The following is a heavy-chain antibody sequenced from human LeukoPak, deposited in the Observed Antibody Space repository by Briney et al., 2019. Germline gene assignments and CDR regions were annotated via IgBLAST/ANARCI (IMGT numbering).Heavy chain of an antibody. CDR1: GFAFGDYA. V-gene: IGHV3-49*03. CDR3: TRDVGSSGPPFDY. CDR2: IRSKAYGETT. D-gene: IGHD3-22*01. Sequence: GGSLRLSCTASGFAFGDYAMSWFRQAPGKGLEWLGFIRSKAYGETTLYAASVKGRFTISRDDSKRIAYLQMNSLKIEDTAVYYCTRDVGSSGPPFDYWGQGTLVTVSS. J-gene: IGHJ4*02.